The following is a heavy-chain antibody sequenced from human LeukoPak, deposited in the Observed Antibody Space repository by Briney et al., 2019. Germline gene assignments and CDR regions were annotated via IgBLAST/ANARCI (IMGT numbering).Heavy chain of an antibody. Sequence: SEALSLTCTVSGGSISSHYWSWIRQPPGKGLEWIGYIYYSGSTNYNPSLKSRVTISVDTSKNQFSLKLSSVTAADTAVYYCARSRRRYYDFWSGYPNWFDPWGQGTLVTVSS. D-gene: IGHD3-3*01. CDR3: ARSRRRYYDFWSGYPNWFDP. V-gene: IGHV4-59*11. CDR1: GGSISSHY. J-gene: IGHJ5*02. CDR2: IYYSGST.